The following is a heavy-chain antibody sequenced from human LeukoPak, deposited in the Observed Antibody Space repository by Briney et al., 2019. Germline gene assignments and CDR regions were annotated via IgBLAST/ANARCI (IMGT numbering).Heavy chain of an antibody. CDR1: GFTFSSYG. CDR2: ISYDGSNK. V-gene: IGHV3-30*18. D-gene: IGHD2-15*01. J-gene: IGHJ5*02. CDR3: AKDHAGCSGGSCYSSSFDP. Sequence: GGSLRLSCAASGFTFSSYGMHWVRQAPGKGLEWVAVISYDGSNKYYADSVKGRFTISRDNSKNTLYLQMYSLRAEDTAVYYCAKDHAGCSGGSCYSSSFDPWGQGTLVTVSS.